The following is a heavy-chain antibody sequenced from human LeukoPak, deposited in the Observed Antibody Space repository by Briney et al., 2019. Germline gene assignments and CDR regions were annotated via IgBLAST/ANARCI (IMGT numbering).Heavy chain of an antibody. J-gene: IGHJ5*02. D-gene: IGHD6-19*01. CDR1: GGSISSYY. Sequence: PSGTLSLSCAVSGGSISSYYWSWIRQPPGKGLEWVGYIYYSGSTNYNPSLKCRVTISVDTYKHQYSLKLSSVTAADRAVYYCARGIYSSGWYAWFDPWGQGTLVTVSS. CDR2: IYYSGST. CDR3: ARGIYSSGWYAWFDP. V-gene: IGHV4-59*08.